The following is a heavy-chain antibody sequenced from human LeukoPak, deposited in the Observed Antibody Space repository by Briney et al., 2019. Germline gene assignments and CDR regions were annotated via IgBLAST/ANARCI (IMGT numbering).Heavy chain of an antibody. CDR2: IYYTGST. J-gene: IGHJ4*02. Sequence: SETLSLTCTVSGDSISLYYWSWIRQPPGKGLEWIGYIYYTGSTKSNPSLKSRVTISVDTSKKQFSLNLSSVTAADTAVYYCAKDRNRFNSDWTFGYWGQGTLVTASS. V-gene: IGHV4-59*01. CDR1: GDSISLYY. D-gene: IGHD6-19*01. CDR3: AKDRNRFNSDWTFGY.